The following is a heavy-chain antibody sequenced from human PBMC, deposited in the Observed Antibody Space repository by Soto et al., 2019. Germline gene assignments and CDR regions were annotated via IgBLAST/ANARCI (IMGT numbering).Heavy chain of an antibody. V-gene: IGHV3-30*18. J-gene: IGHJ6*03. CDR3: AKYRDGDYDPMDV. Sequence: QVQLVESGGGVVQPGRSLRLSCAAAEFTFSNFGMHWVRQAPGKGPEWVAFISSAGREKSYPDHVKGRFTISRDNSKNTLYLQMNSLRGDDTALYYCAKYRDGDYDPMDVWGEGTTVTVSS. CDR2: ISSAGREK. CDR1: EFTFSNFG. D-gene: IGHD4-17*01.